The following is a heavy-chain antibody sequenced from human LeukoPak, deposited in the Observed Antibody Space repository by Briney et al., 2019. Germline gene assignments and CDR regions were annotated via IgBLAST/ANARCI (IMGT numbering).Heavy chain of an antibody. CDR1: GITFSSYA. D-gene: IGHD3-10*01. Sequence: PGGSLRLSCAASGITFSSYAMSWVRQAPGKGREWVSVISGSGGSTYYADSVKGRFTISRDNSKNTLFLQMNSLRAEDTAVYYCAKDRGLLWFGEWKFWGQGTMVTVSS. V-gene: IGHV3-23*01. CDR3: AKDRGLLWFGEWKF. J-gene: IGHJ3*01. CDR2: ISGSGGST.